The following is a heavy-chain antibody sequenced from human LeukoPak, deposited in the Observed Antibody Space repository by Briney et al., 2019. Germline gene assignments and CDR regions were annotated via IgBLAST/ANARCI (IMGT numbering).Heavy chain of an antibody. CDR1: EFTFSSYA. CDR2: ISSDGSNK. J-gene: IGHJ1*01. Sequence: GGSLRLSCAASEFTFSSYAMHWVRQAPGKGLEWVAVISSDGSNKYYTDSVKGRFTISRDNSKNTLYLQMNNLRAEDTAVFYCARGCSSSWYGCFQHWGQGTLVTVSS. D-gene: IGHD6-13*01. V-gene: IGHV3-30-3*01. CDR3: ARGCSSSWYGCFQH.